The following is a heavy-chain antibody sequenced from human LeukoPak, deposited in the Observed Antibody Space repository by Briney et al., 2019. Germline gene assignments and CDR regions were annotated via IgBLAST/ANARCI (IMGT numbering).Heavy chain of an antibody. V-gene: IGHV3-15*01. CDR3: TTHVNDYYGSGSYSAFDY. J-gene: IGHJ4*02. CDR1: GFTSSNAW. CDR2: IKSRTDGGTT. Sequence: GGSLRLSCAASGFTSSNAWMSWVRQAPGKGLEWVGRIKSRTDGGTTDYAAPVKGRFTISRDDSKNTLYLQMNSLKTEDTAVYYCTTHVNDYYGSGSYSAFDYWGQGTLVTVSS. D-gene: IGHD3-10*01.